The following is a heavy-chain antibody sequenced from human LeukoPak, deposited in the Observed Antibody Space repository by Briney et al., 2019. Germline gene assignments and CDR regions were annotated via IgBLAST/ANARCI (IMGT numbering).Heavy chain of an antibody. Sequence: GGSLRLSCAASGFTVSTNYMSWVRQAPGKGLEWVSILYSDGSTYYADSVKGRFTISRDNPKNTLYLQMNSLRAEDTAVYYCARAPGLGELRRTFDSWGQGTLVTVSS. J-gene: IGHJ4*02. D-gene: IGHD3-10*01. V-gene: IGHV3-53*01. CDR3: ARAPGLGELRRTFDS. CDR2: LYSDGST. CDR1: GFTVSTNY.